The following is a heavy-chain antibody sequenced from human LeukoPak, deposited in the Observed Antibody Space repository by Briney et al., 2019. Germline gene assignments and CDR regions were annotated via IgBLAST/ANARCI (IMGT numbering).Heavy chain of an antibody. CDR1: GFTMSSCD. J-gene: IGHJ4*02. D-gene: IGHD3-10*01. CDR3: AKLLRFGELLATDY. Sequence: GGSLRLSCAASGFTMSSCDMHWVRQAPGKGLEWVAFIQYDENNKYYADSVKGRFTISRDTSKNTQYLQMNSLRAEDTAVYYCAKLLRFGELLATDYWGQGTLVTVSS. CDR2: IQYDENNK. V-gene: IGHV3-30*02.